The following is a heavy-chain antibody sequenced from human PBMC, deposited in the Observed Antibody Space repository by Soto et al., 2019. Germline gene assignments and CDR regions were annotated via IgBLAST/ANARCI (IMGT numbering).Heavy chain of an antibody. D-gene: IGHD1-7*01. J-gene: IGHJ6*02. V-gene: IGHV1-69*12. CDR3: AGPPELTRIYYYYGMDV. Sequence: QVQLVQSGAEVKKPGSSVKVSCKASGGTFSSYAISWVRQASGQGLVWMGGIIPIFGTANYAQKFQGRVTITADESTSTAYMELSSLRSEDTAVYYCAGPPELTRIYYYYGMDVWGQGTTVTVSS. CDR1: GGTFSSYA. CDR2: IIPIFGTA.